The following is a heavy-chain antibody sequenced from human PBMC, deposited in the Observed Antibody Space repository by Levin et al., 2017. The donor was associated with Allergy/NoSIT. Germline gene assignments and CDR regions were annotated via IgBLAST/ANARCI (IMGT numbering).Heavy chain of an antibody. CDR3: ARDLHYYGSGSYYNWMRGDDAFDI. Sequence: SQTLSLTCTVSGGSISSYYWSWIRQPPGKGLEWIGYIYYSGSTNYNPSLKSRVTISVDTSKNQFSLKLSSVTAADTAVYYCARDLHYYGSGSYYNWMRGDDAFDIWGQGTMVTVSS. CDR1: GGSISSYY. CDR2: IYYSGST. V-gene: IGHV4-59*01. D-gene: IGHD3-10*01. J-gene: IGHJ3*02.